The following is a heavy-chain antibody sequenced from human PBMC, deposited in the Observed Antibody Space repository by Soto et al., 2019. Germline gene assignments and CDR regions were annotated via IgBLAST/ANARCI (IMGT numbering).Heavy chain of an antibody. D-gene: IGHD6-13*01. J-gene: IGHJ3*02. Sequence: GESLKISCKGSGYSFTSYWIGWVHQTPGKGLEWMGIIYPGDSDTRYSPSFQGQVTISADKSISTAYLQWSSLKASDTAMYYCARRPSSAAQDAFDIWGQGTMVTVSS. V-gene: IGHV5-51*07. CDR2: IYPGDSDT. CDR3: ARRPSSAAQDAFDI. CDR1: GYSFTSYW.